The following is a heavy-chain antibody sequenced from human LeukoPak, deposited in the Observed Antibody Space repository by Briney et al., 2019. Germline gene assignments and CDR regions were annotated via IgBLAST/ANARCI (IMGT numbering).Heavy chain of an antibody. J-gene: IGHJ4*02. D-gene: IGHD4-17*01. CDR3: ARVVYGDFFFFDY. CDR2: IYYSGST. Sequence: SETLSLTCTVSGGSISSYYWSWIRQPPGKGPEWIGYIYYSGSTNYNPSLKSRVTISVDTSKNQFSLKLSSVTAADTAVYYCARVVYGDFFFFDYWGQGTLVTVSS. V-gene: IGHV4-59*01. CDR1: GGSISSYY.